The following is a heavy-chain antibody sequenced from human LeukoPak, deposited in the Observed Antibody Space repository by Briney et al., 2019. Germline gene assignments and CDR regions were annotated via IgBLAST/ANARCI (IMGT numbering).Heavy chain of an antibody. CDR3: ARENVEMATNN. Sequence: PGGSLRLSCAASGFAFSSYSMNWVRQAPGKGLEWVSSISSSSSYIYYADSVKGRFTISRDNAKNSLYLQMNSLRAEDTAVYYCARENVEMATNNWGQGTLVTVSS. D-gene: IGHD5-24*01. J-gene: IGHJ4*02. V-gene: IGHV3-21*01. CDR2: ISSSSSYI. CDR1: GFAFSSYS.